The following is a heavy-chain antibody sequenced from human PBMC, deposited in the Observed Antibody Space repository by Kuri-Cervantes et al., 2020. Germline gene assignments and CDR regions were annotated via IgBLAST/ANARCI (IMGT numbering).Heavy chain of an antibody. Sequence: ASVKVSCKASGYTFTGYYMHWVRQAPGQGLEWMGWISAYNGNTNYAQKLQGRVTMTTDTSTSTAYMELRSLRSDDTAVYYCARDLTIWVVVPAANYYYYYGMDVWGQGTTVTVSS. CDR2: ISAYNGNT. V-gene: IGHV1-18*04. CDR3: ARDLTIWVVVPAANYYYYYGMDV. J-gene: IGHJ6*02. CDR1: GYTFTGYY. D-gene: IGHD2-2*01.